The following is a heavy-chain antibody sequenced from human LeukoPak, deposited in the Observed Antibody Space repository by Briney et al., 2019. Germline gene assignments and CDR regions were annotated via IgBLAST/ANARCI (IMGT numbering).Heavy chain of an antibody. CDR2: IIPIFGTA. D-gene: IGHD6-13*01. CDR1: GGTFSSYA. J-gene: IGHJ4*02. Sequence: VKVSCKASGGTFSSYAISWVRQAPGQGLEWMGGIIPIFGTANYAQKFQGRVTITADESMSTAYMELSSLRSEDTAVYYCARIAAVGGAAAGGNGVGFDYWGQGTLVTVSS. CDR3: ARIAAVGGAAAGGNGVGFDY. V-gene: IGHV1-69*01.